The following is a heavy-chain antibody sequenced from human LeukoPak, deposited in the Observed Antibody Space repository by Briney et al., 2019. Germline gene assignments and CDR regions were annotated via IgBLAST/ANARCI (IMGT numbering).Heavy chain of an antibody. D-gene: IGHD5-24*01. Sequence: PGGSLRLSCAASGFTFSDYYMSWIRQAPGKGLEWVSYISSSGSTIYYADSVKGRFTISRDNAKNSLYLQMNSLRAEDTAVYYCARDGVATIKYNWFDPWGQGTLVTVSS. CDR1: GFTFSDYY. V-gene: IGHV3-11*01. J-gene: IGHJ5*02. CDR2: ISSSGSTI. CDR3: ARDGVATIKYNWFDP.